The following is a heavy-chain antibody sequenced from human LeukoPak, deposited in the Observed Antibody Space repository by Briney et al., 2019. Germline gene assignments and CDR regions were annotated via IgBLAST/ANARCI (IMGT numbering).Heavy chain of an antibody. J-gene: IGHJ4*02. CDR1: GGSVSSGSYY. D-gene: IGHD5-24*01. V-gene: IGHV4-61*01. Sequence: NTSETLSLTCTVSGGSVSSGSYYWSWIRQPPGKGLEWIGYIYYSGSTNYNPSLKSRVTISVDTSKNQFSLKLSSVTAADTAVYHCARARDGYNPYFDYWGQGTLVTVSS. CDR3: ARARDGYNPYFDY. CDR2: IYYSGST.